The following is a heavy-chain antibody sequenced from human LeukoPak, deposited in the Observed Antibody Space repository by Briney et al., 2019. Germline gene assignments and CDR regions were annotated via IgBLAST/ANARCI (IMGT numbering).Heavy chain of an antibody. V-gene: IGHV4-59*08. Sequence: SETLSLTCTVSGGSISSYYWSWIRQPPGKGLEWIGYIYYSGSTNYNPSLKSRVTISVDTSKNQFSLKLSSVTAADTAVYYCARHPPYYDSSGYQKDDAFDIWGQGTMVTVSS. CDR2: IYYSGST. CDR1: GGSISSYY. J-gene: IGHJ3*02. D-gene: IGHD3-22*01. CDR3: ARHPPYYDSSGYQKDDAFDI.